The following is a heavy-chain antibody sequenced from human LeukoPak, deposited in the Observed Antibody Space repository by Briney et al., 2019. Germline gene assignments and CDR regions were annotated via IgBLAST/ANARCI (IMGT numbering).Heavy chain of an antibody. CDR1: GFTFSSFA. CDR3: ARGIGYGFFDY. Sequence: PGGSLRLSCAASGFTFSSFAVHWVRQAPGKGLEWVAVMSYDGSKEYYADSVKGRFTVSRDNSKSTLFLQMNSLRAEDTAVYCCARGIGYGFFDYWGQGTLVTVSS. CDR2: MSYDGSKE. D-gene: IGHD4-17*01. J-gene: IGHJ4*02. V-gene: IGHV3-30*01.